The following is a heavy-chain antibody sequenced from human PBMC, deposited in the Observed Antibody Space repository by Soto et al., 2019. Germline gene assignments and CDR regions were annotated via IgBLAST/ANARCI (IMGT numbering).Heavy chain of an antibody. D-gene: IGHD3-10*01. CDR2: ISYDGSNK. Sequence: PWGSLRLSCAASGFTFSSYGMHWVRQAPGKGLEWVAVISYDGSNKYYADSVKGRFTISRDNSKNTLYLQMNSPRAEDTAVYYCAKGSYDYYGSGRVGASDYWGQGTLVTVSS. V-gene: IGHV3-30*18. CDR3: AKGSYDYYGSGRVGASDY. CDR1: GFTFSSYG. J-gene: IGHJ4*02.